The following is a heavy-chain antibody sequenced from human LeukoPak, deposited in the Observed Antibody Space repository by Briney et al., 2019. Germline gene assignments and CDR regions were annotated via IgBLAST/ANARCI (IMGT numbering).Heavy chain of an antibody. V-gene: IGHV4-34*01. J-gene: IGHJ5*02. Sequence: SETLSLTCGVFGGSFSGYYWSWIRQPPGKGLEWIGEVNHSGSGNYNSSLKSRVTISVDTSKNQFSLKVSSVTAADTAVYYCARDRITMVRGVILNWFDPWGQGTLVTVSS. D-gene: IGHD3-10*01. CDR3: ARDRITMVRGVILNWFDP. CDR2: VNHSGSG. CDR1: GGSFSGYY.